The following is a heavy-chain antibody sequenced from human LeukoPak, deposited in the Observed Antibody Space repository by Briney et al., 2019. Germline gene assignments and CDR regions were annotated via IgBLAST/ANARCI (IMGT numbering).Heavy chain of an antibody. CDR1: GFTFSSYG. CDR3: AKRSGGPSPFDY. V-gene: IGHV3-23*01. CDR2: ISGGGIGK. D-gene: IGHD3-3*01. Sequence: GGSLRLSCAASGFTFSSYGMTWVRQAPGKGLEWVSDISGGGIGKDYADSVKGRFTISRDNSRHTLYLQMNSLRAEDTAVYYCAKRSGGPSPFDYWGQGALVTVSS. J-gene: IGHJ4*02.